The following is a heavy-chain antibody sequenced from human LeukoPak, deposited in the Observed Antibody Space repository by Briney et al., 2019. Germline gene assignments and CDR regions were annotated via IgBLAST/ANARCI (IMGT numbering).Heavy chain of an antibody. J-gene: IGHJ3*02. D-gene: IGHD1-26*01. V-gene: IGHV1-69*06. CDR1: GGTFSSYA. Sequence: SVKVSGKASGGTFSSYAISWVRQAPGQGLEWMGGIIPIFGTANYAQKFQGRVTITADKSTSTAYMELSSLRSEDTAVYYCARGEELLAAFDIWGQGTMVTVSS. CDR2: IIPIFGTA. CDR3: ARGEELLAAFDI.